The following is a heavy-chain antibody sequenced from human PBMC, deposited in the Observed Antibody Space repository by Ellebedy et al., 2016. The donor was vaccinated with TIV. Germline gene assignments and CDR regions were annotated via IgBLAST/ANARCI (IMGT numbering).Heavy chain of an antibody. CDR3: ARSDRWQRGSGFDI. CDR2: IDYSGRT. D-gene: IGHD5-24*01. CDR1: GGSINSSSYF. V-gene: IGHV4-39*01. J-gene: IGHJ3*02. Sequence: SETLSLTXTISGGSINSSSYFWGWIRQSPGKGLEWIGTIDYSGRTYYNASLKSRVTMSVDTSKSQFSLRLSFVTAADTALYFCARSDRWQRGSGFDIWGQGTMVTVSS.